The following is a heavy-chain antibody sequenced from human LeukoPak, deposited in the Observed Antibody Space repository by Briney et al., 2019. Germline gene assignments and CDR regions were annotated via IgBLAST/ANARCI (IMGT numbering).Heavy chain of an antibody. CDR2: IYSGGST. Sequence: GGSLRLSCAASGFTVSSNYMSWVRQAPGKGLEWASVIYSGGSTYYADSVKGRFTISRDNSKNTLYLQMNSLRAEDTAVYYCARALNTPGSLLWFGEFYGMDVWGQGTTVTVSS. J-gene: IGHJ6*02. D-gene: IGHD3-10*01. V-gene: IGHV3-66*01. CDR1: GFTVSSNY. CDR3: ARALNTPGSLLWFGEFYGMDV.